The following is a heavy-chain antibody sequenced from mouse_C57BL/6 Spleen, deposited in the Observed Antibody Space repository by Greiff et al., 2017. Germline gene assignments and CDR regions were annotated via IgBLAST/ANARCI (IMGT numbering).Heavy chain of an antibody. V-gene: IGHV1-50*01. Sequence: QVQLQQSGAELVKPGASVKLSCKASGYTFTSYWMQWVKQRPGQGLEWIGEIDPSDSYTNYNQKFKGKATLTVDTSSSTAYMQLSSLTSEDSAVYYCARCHYYGSSYTYFDYWGQGTTLTVSS. CDR3: ARCHYYGSSYTYFDY. CDR1: GYTFTSYW. CDR2: IDPSDSYT. J-gene: IGHJ2*01. D-gene: IGHD1-1*01.